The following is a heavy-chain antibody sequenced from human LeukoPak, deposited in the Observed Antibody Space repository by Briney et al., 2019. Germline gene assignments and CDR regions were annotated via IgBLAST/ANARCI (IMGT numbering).Heavy chain of an antibody. V-gene: IGHV3-21*01. CDR3: ARAYYYDSSAASTPDY. J-gene: IGHJ4*02. D-gene: IGHD3-22*01. CDR2: ISSSSGYI. Sequence: GGSLRLSCAASGFTFRSYSMNWVRQAPGKGLEWVSSISSSSGYIYYADSVKGRFTISRDNAKNSLYLQMNSLRAEDTAVYYCARAYYYDSSAASTPDYWGQGTLVTVSS. CDR1: GFTFRSYS.